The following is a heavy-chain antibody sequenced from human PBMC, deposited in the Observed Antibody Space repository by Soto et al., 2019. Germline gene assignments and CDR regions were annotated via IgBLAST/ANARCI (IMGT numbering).Heavy chain of an antibody. D-gene: IGHD6-13*01. CDR3: ARDLRSSSWYYYMDV. J-gene: IGHJ6*03. CDR1: GGTFSSYA. V-gene: IGHV1-69*13. CDR2: IIPIFGTA. Sequence: ASVKVSCKASGGTFSSYAISWVRQAPGQGLGWMGGIIPIFGTANYAQKFQGRVTITADESTSTAYMELSSLRSEDTAVYYCARDLRSSSWYYYMDVWGKGTTVTVSS.